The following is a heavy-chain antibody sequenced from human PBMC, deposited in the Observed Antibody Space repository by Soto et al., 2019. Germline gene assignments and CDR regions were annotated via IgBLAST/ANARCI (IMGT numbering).Heavy chain of an antibody. D-gene: IGHD6-19*01. V-gene: IGHV3-48*02. Sequence: EVQLVESGGGLVQPGGSLRLSCAASGFTLSSYSMHWVRQAPGKGLEWVSYISGSGGTIYYAASVKGRFTISSDNAKNSLSVQNNSLREEDTAVYFCARETGLRSSGWSYYFDFWGQGTRVTVAS. CDR2: ISGSGGTI. J-gene: IGHJ4*02. CDR3: ARETGLRSSGWSYYFDF. CDR1: GFTLSSYS.